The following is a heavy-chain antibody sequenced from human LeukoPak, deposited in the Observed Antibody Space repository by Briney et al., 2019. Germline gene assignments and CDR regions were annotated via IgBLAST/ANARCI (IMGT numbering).Heavy chain of an antibody. CDR2: ISSSSSYI. Sequence: GGSLRLSCAASGFTFSSYSMNWVRQAPGKGLEWVSSISSSSSYIYYADSVKGRFTIPRDNAKNSLYLQMNSLRAEDTAVYYCARALETYYYDSSGYSDYWGQGTLVTVSS. CDR1: GFTFSSYS. J-gene: IGHJ4*02. V-gene: IGHV3-21*01. CDR3: ARALETYYYDSSGYSDY. D-gene: IGHD3-22*01.